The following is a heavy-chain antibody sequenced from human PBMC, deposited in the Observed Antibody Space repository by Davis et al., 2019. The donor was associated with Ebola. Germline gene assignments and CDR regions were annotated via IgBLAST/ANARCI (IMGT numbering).Heavy chain of an antibody. CDR3: AREVGVGFGEPENNWFDP. D-gene: IGHD3-10*01. J-gene: IGHJ5*02. V-gene: IGHV1-2*02. CDR1: GYTFTGYY. CDR2: INPNSGGT. Sequence: ASVKVSCKASGYTFTGYYMHWVRQAPGQGLEWMGWINPNSGGTNYAQKFQGRVTITRDTSISKAYMELSRLRSDDTAVYYCAREVGVGFGEPENNWFDPWGQGTLVTVSS.